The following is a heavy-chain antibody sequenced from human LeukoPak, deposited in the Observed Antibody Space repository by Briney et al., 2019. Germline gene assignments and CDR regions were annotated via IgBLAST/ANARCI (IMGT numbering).Heavy chain of an antibody. CDR3: ARQYSSEFDY. CDR1: GFTFSRFG. CDR2: IPYDGSDK. Sequence: GGSLRLSCAASGFTFSRFGMHWVRQAPGKGLEWVALIPYDGSDKYYADSVRGRFTISRDNSKNTFYLQMDSLRTDDTAVYYCARQYSSEFDYWGQGTLVTVSS. V-gene: IGHV3-30*03. D-gene: IGHD6-19*01. J-gene: IGHJ4*02.